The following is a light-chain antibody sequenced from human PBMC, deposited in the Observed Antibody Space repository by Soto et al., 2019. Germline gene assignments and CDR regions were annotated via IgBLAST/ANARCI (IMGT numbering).Light chain of an antibody. CDR2: EVS. Sequence: QSVLTQPPSASGPPEQSGTISCTGTSSDVGGYNYISWYQQHAGKAPKVMMYEVSKRSSGIPDRFSGSKSGNTAALTVSGLQAEDESDCYCSSYGGTDSLKVFGAGTELAVL. CDR3: SSYGGTDSLKV. J-gene: IGLJ2*01. V-gene: IGLV2-8*01. CDR1: SSDVGGYNY.